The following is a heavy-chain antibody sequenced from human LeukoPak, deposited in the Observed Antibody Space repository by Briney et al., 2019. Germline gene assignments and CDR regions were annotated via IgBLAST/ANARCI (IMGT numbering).Heavy chain of an antibody. CDR1: GFTFSDYY. D-gene: IGHD3-22*01. CDR3: AKEDTSDYYDSSGYPFDY. J-gene: IGHJ4*02. V-gene: IGHV3-11*01. Sequence: GGSLRLSCAASGFTFSDYYMSWIRQAPGKGLEWVSYISSSGSTIYYADSVKGRFTISRDNAKNSLYLQMNSLRAEDTAVYYCAKEDTSDYYDSSGYPFDYWGQGTLVTVSS. CDR2: ISSSGSTI.